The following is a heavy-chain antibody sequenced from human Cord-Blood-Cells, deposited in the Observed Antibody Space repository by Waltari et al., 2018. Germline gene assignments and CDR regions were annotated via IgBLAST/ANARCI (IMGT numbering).Heavy chain of an antibody. V-gene: IGHV4-39*01. CDR2: LYYSGST. D-gene: IGHD1-7*01. Sequence: QLQLQESGPGLVKPSETLSLTCTVSGGSISSSSYYWGWSRRPPGKGLEWIGSLYYSGSTYYNPSLKSRVTISVDTSKNQFSLKLSSVTAADTAVYYCASKWNYYFDYWGQGTLVTVSS. CDR3: ASKWNYYFDY. J-gene: IGHJ4*02. CDR1: GGSISSSSYY.